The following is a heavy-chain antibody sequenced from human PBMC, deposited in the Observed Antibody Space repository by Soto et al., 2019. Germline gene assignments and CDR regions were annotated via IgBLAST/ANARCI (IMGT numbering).Heavy chain of an antibody. CDR2: VFYTGFT. V-gene: IGHV4-39*01. Sequence: PSETLSLTCTVTGDSISSRSYYWGWIRQPPGKGLEWIGSVFYTGFTSYNPSLESRVSVSVDTPKNQFSLKVSGVSAADTAVYYCATSQKGYNWNYFDHWGQGALVTVSS. CDR1: GDSISSRSYY. D-gene: IGHD1-20*01. J-gene: IGHJ4*02. CDR3: ATSQKGYNWNYFDH.